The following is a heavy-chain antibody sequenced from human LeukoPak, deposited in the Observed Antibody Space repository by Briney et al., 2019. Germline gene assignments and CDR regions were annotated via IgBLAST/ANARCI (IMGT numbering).Heavy chain of an antibody. CDR1: GFTFSSYA. D-gene: IGHD3-9*01. J-gene: IGHJ4*02. V-gene: IGHV3-23*01. Sequence: GGSLRLSCAASGFTFSSYAMSWVRQAPGKGLEWVSAISGSGGSTYYADSVKGRFTISRDNAKNSLYLQMNSLRAEDTAVYYCARDLAALDYYFDYWGRGTLVTVSS. CDR3: ARDLAALDYYFDY. CDR2: ISGSGGST.